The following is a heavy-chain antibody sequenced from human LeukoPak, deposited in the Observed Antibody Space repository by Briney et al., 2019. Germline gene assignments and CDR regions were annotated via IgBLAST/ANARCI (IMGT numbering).Heavy chain of an antibody. CDR2: ISWNSGSI. J-gene: IGHJ4*02. V-gene: IGHV3-9*01. CDR1: GFTFDDYA. D-gene: IGHD6-19*01. Sequence: GGSLRLPCAASGFTFDDYAMHWVRQAPGKGLEWVSGISWNSGSIGYADSVKGRFTISRDNAKNSLYLQMNSLRAEDTALYYCAKDQWLGSWGQGTLVTVSS. CDR3: AKDQWLGS.